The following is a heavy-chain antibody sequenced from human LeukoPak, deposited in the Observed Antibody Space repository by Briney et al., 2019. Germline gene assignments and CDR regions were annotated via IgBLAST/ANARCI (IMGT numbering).Heavy chain of an antibody. J-gene: IGHJ4*02. CDR2: IYYSGCT. D-gene: IGHD3-22*01. CDR1: GGSISSSSYY. CDR3: ARQGYTYYYDSSGYYPFDY. V-gene: IGHV4-39*01. Sequence: PSETLSLTCTVSGGSISSSSYYWGWIRQPPGKGLEWIGSIYYSGCTYYNPSLKSRVTISVDTSKNQFSLKLSSVTAADTAVYYCARQGYTYYYDSSGYYPFDYWGQGTLVTVSS.